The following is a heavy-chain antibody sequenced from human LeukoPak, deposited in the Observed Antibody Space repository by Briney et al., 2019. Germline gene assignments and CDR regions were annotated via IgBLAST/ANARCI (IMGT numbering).Heavy chain of an antibody. J-gene: IGHJ4*02. V-gene: IGHV1-8*03. D-gene: IGHD3-10*01. CDR1: GYTFTSYD. CDR2: MNPNSGNT. CDR3: ARDPGSGSYSFDY. Sequence: GASVKVSCKASGYTFTSYDINWVRQATGQGLEWLGWMNPNSGNTGYAQKFQGRVTITRNTSTSTAYMELSRLRSDDTAVYYCARDPGSGSYSFDYWGQGTLVTVSS.